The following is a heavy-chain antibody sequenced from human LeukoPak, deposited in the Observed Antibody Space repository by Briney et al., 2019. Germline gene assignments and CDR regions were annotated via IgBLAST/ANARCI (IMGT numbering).Heavy chain of an antibody. Sequence: GASVKVSCKASGGTFSSYAISWVRQAPGQGLEWMGGIIPIFGTANYAQKFQGRVTITTDESTSTAYMELNSLRSEDTAVYYCAKSLFFRRVRPRGQGTLVTVSS. D-gene: IGHD3-3*02. V-gene: IGHV1-69*05. CDR1: GGTFSSYA. J-gene: IGHJ5*02. CDR3: AKSLFFRRVRP. CDR2: IIPIFGTA.